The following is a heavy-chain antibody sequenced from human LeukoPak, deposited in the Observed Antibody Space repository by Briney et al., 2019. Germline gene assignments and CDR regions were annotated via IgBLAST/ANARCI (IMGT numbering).Heavy chain of an antibody. D-gene: IGHD4-17*01. CDR3: AKGLTTVTTTLINSYFDY. V-gene: IGHV3-9*01. Sequence: PGGSLRLSCAASGFTFDGYAMHWVRQAPGKGLEWVSGISWNSGSIGYADSVKGRFTISRDNAKNSLYLQMNSLRAEDTALYYCAKGLTTVTTTLINSYFDYWGQGTLVTVSS. CDR1: GFTFDGYA. CDR2: ISWNSGSI. J-gene: IGHJ4*02.